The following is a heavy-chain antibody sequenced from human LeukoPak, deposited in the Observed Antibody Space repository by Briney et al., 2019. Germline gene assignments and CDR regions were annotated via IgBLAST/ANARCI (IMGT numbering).Heavy chain of an antibody. V-gene: IGHV1-18*04. Sequence: VASVKVSCKASGYTFTGYYMHWVRQAPGQGLEWMGWISAYNGNTNYAQKLQGRVTMTTDTSTSTAYMELRSLRSDDTAVYYCARVGDYYDSSGYLPLSYFDYWGQGTLVTVSS. CDR3: ARVGDYYDSSGYLPLSYFDY. CDR2: ISAYNGNT. D-gene: IGHD3-22*01. CDR1: GYTFTGYY. J-gene: IGHJ4*02.